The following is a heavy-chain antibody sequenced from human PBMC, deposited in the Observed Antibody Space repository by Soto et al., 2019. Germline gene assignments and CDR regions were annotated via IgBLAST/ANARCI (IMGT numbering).Heavy chain of an antibody. CDR3: AMSAGYGGAFDV. CDR1: GFTFSIYA. Sequence: EKQLVESGGALAQPGGSLRLSCVGSGFTFSIYALTWVRQAPGKGLEWVSLITNNGDTTFFGDSVKGRFSISRDNSKNTLYLQLENLRAEATAVYYCAMSAGYGGAFDVGGQGTMVAVSS. CDR2: ITNNGDTT. V-gene: IGHV3-23*04. J-gene: IGHJ3*01. D-gene: IGHD5-12*01.